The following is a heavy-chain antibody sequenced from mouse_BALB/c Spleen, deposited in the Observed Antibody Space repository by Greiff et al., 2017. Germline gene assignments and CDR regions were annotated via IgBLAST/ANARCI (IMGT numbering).Heavy chain of an antibody. J-gene: IGHJ3*01. V-gene: IGHV1-87*01. CDR1: GYTFTSYW. D-gene: IGHD2-2*01. Sequence: QVQLKESGAELARPGASVKLSCKASGYTFTSYWMQWVKQRPGQGLEWIGAIYPGDGDTRYTQKFKGKATLTADKSSSTAYMQLSSLASEDSAVYYCARSGGGYDEGAWFAYWGQGTLVTVSA. CDR2: IYPGDGDT. CDR3: ARSGGGYDEGAWFAY.